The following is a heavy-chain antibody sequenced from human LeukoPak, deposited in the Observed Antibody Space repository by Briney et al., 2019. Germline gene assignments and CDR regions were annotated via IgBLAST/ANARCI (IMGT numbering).Heavy chain of an antibody. V-gene: IGHV3-7*01. CDR1: GFTFSSYW. D-gene: IGHD2-2*01. Sequence: GGSLRLSCAASGFTFSSYWMSWVRQAPGKGLEWVANIKQDGSEKYYVDSVKGRFTISRDNAKNSLYLQMNSLRAEDTAVYYCARAQGDCSSTSCQYYFDYWGQGTLVTVSS. CDR2: IKQDGSEK. CDR3: ARAQGDCSSTSCQYYFDY. J-gene: IGHJ4*02.